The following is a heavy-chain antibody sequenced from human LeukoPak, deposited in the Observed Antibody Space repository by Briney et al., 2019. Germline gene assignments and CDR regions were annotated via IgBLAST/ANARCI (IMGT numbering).Heavy chain of an antibody. D-gene: IGHD3-16*02. J-gene: IGHJ4*02. CDR2: ISSSSSYI. CDR1: GFTLSSYS. V-gene: IGHV3-21*01. CDR3: ASHTKYDYVWGSYRFSPSKIDY. Sequence: GGSLRLSCAASGFTLSSYSMNWVRQAPGKGLEWVSSISSSSSYIYYADSVKGRFTISRDNAKNSLYLQMSSLRAEDTAVYYCASHTKYDYVWGSYRFSPSKIDYWGQGTLVTVSS.